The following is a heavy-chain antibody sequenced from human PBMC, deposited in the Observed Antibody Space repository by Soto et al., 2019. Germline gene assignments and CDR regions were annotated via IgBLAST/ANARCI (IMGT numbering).Heavy chain of an antibody. D-gene: IGHD3-22*01. CDR1: GGSIRSYY. Sequence: PSETLSLTCTVSGGSIRSYYWSWIRQPPGKELEWIGFIKYTGDTNYNPSLKSRVTISVDTSKNQFSLKLTSVTAADTAVYYCARDRFGLSSAFDYWGQGTPVTVYS. J-gene: IGHJ4*02. CDR3: ARDRFGLSSAFDY. CDR2: IKYTGDT. V-gene: IGHV4-59*01.